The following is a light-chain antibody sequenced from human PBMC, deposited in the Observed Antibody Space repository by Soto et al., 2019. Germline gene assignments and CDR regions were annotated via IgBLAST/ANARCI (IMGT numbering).Light chain of an antibody. CDR2: AAS. CDR3: QQLNSYPIAT. V-gene: IGKV1-9*01. CDR1: QDISNL. J-gene: IGKJ4*01. Sequence: DIQLTQSPSFLSASVGDRVTITGRASQDISNLLAWYQQKPGKAPKLLIYAASTLQSGVPSRFSGSGSGREFTLTISSLQPEDFATYHCQQLNSYPIATFGGGTKVDI.